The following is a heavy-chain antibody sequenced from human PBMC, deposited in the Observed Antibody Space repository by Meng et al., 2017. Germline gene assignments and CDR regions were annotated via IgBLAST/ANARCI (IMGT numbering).Heavy chain of an antibody. Sequence: EGELGESGGGLVQPGGSLSLSCAASGFTVSSNYMSWVRQAPGKGLEWVSVIYSGGSTYYADSVKGRFTISRDNSKNTLYLQMNSLRAEDTAVYYCARTPVGSFDYWGQGTLVTVSS. V-gene: IGHV3-66*02. J-gene: IGHJ4*02. D-gene: IGHD1-26*01. CDR2: IYSGGST. CDR1: GFTVSSNY. CDR3: ARTPVGSFDY.